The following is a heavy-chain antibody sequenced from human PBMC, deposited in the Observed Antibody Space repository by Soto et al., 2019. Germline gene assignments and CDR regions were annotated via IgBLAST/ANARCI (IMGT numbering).Heavy chain of an antibody. J-gene: IGHJ4*02. V-gene: IGHV3-66*01. CDR2: IYSGGST. Sequence: GGSLRLSCAASGFTVSSNYMSWVRQAPGKGLEWVSVIYSGGSTYYADSVKGRFTISRDNSKNTLYLQMNSLRAEDTAVYYCARVHRNYYDSSGYIDYWGQGTLVTVSS. CDR1: GFTVSSNY. D-gene: IGHD3-22*01. CDR3: ARVHRNYYDSSGYIDY.